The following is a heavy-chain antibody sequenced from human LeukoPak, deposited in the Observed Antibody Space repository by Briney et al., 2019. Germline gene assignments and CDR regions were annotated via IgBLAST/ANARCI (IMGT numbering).Heavy chain of an antibody. CDR2: INPNSGGT. CDR3: ARGPYNWNAFDP. J-gene: IGHJ5*02. CDR1: GYTFTGYY. D-gene: IGHD1-20*01. Sequence: ASVKVSYKASGYTFTGYYMHWVRQAPGQGLEWMGWINPNSGGTNYAQKFQGRVTMTRDTSISTAYMELSRLRSDDTAVYYCARGPYNWNAFDPWGQGTLVTVSS. V-gene: IGHV1-2*02.